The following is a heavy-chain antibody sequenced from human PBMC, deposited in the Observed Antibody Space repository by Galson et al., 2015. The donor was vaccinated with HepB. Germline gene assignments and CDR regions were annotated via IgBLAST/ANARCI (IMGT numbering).Heavy chain of an antibody. CDR3: ARTPHCSSTSCYEDGYYYYYMDV. J-gene: IGHJ6*03. CDR2: INPNSGGT. D-gene: IGHD2-2*01. V-gene: IGHV1-2*02. Sequence: SVKVSCKASGYTFTGYYMHWVRQAPGQGLEWMGWINPNSGGTNYAQKFQGRVTMTRDTSISTAYMELSRLSSDDTAVYYCARTPHCSSTSCYEDGYYYYYMDVWGKGTTVTVSS. CDR1: GYTFTGYY.